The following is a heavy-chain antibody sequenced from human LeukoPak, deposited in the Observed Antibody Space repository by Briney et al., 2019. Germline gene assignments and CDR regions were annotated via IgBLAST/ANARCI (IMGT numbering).Heavy chain of an antibody. CDR1: GFTFSSYS. J-gene: IGHJ4*02. CDR2: ISSSSSYI. Sequence: PGGSLRLSCAASGFTFSSYSMTWVRQAPGKGLEWVSSISSSSSYIYYADSVKGRFTISRDNAKNSLYLQMNSLRAEDTAVYYCARYYGDYPFDRLDYWGQGTLVTVSS. V-gene: IGHV3-21*01. D-gene: IGHD4-17*01. CDR3: ARYYGDYPFDRLDY.